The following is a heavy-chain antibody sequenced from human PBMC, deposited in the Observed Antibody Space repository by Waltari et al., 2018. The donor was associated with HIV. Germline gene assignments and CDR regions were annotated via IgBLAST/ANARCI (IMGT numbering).Heavy chain of an antibody. V-gene: IGHV1-24*01. CDR2: FDPADGKT. J-gene: IGHJ6*02. CDR1: GSLLTELS. CDR3: ATARQWLVDSGMDV. Sequence: QVQLVQSGAEVKRPGASVQVSCKVSGSLLTELSIHWVRQAPGKGLEWVGSFDPADGKTTYAQKFQGRVTMTEDTSTDTASMEVSSLRSEDTAVYYCATARQWLVDSGMDVWGQGTTVTVSS. D-gene: IGHD6-19*01.